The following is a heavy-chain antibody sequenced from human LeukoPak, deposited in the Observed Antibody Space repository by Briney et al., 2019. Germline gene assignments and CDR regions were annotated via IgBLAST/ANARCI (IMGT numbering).Heavy chain of an antibody. CDR3: ARVRGHYYYYGMDV. CDR2: IAPSGGA. D-gene: IGHD3-10*01. CDR1: GASISTYY. V-gene: IGHV4-59*01. J-gene: IGHJ6*02. Sequence: SETLSLTSTASGASISTYYWSWIRQPPGEGLEWIAYIAPSGGAVYNPSLNSRLTVSVDTSKNQFSLKLSSVTAADTAVYYCARVRGHYYYYGMDVWGRGTTVTVSS.